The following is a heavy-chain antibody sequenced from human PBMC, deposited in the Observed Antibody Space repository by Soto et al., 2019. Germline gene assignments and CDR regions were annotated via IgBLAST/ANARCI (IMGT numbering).Heavy chain of an antibody. D-gene: IGHD3-16*01. CDR1: GLAFSNYA. J-gene: IGHJ4*02. CDR3: AKGDLLWDPSDF. Sequence: EAQLLESGGGLVQPGGSLRLSCAASGLAFSNYAMTWVRQAPGKGLEWVSIITASGYSAYYGGAVKGRFTTSRDNSRSTLYLQMNGLRADDTAVYYCAKGDLLWDPSDFWGQGTLVTVSS. V-gene: IGHV3-23*01. CDR2: ITASGYSA.